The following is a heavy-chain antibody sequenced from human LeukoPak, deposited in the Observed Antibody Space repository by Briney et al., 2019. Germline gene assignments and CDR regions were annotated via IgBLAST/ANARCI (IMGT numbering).Heavy chain of an antibody. CDR1: GGSVSNYY. V-gene: IGHV4-59*02. CDR3: ASYYYDSSGYPVLQGYFDY. CDR2: IYYTET. Sequence: SETLSLTCTVSGGSVSNYYWSWIRQSPGKGLEWIGYIYYTETSYNPSLKSRVTISADTSKNQFSLKLSSVTAADTAVYYCASYYYDSSGYPVLQGYFDYWGQGTLVTVSS. J-gene: IGHJ4*02. D-gene: IGHD3-22*01.